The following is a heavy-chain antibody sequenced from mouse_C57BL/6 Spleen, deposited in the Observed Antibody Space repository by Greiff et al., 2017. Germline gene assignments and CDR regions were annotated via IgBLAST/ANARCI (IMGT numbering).Heavy chain of an antibody. D-gene: IGHD2-3*01. CDR1: GYAFSSSW. V-gene: IGHV1-82*01. CDR3: AIDDGYPYYAMDD. J-gene: IGHJ4*01. CDR2: IYPGDGDT. Sequence: QVQLQQSGPELVKPGASVKISCKASGYAFSSSWMNWVKQRPGKGLEWIGRIYPGDGDTNYNGKFKGKATLTADKSSSTAYMQLSSLTSEDSAVYFSAIDDGYPYYAMDDWGQGTSVTVSS.